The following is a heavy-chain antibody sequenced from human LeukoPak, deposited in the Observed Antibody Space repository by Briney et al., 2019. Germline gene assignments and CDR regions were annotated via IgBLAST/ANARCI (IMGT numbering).Heavy chain of an antibody. D-gene: IGHD3-16*01. V-gene: IGHV4-39*07. CDR1: GGSISSSSYY. CDR2: IYYSGST. Sequence: SETLSLTCTVSGGSISSSSYYWGWIRQPPGKGLEWIGSIYYSGSTYYTASLKSRVTISLDTSKNQFSLKLSSVAAADTAVYYCASSRGGTVALFDYWGQGTLVTVSS. J-gene: IGHJ4*02. CDR3: ASSRGGTVALFDY.